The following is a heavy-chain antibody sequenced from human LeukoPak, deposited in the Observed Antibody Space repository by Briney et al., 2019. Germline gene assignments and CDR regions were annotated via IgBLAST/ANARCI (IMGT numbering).Heavy chain of an antibody. CDR3: ARGWWEGYGSGSYDY. Sequence: ASVKVSCKAPGGTFSSYAISWVRQAPGQGLEWMGGIIPIFGTANYAQKFQGRVTITADESTSTAYMELSSLRSEDTAVYYCARGWWEGYGSGSYDYWGQGTLVTVSS. J-gene: IGHJ4*02. CDR2: IIPIFGTA. CDR1: GGTFSSYA. V-gene: IGHV1-69*01. D-gene: IGHD3-10*01.